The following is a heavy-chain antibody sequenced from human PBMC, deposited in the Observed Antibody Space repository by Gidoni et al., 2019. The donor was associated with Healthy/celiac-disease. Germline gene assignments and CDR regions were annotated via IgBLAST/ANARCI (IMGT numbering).Heavy chain of an antibody. J-gene: IGHJ4*02. CDR1: GFSLSTRGVG. D-gene: IGHD6-13*01. CDR2: IYWDDDK. V-gene: IGHV2-5*02. CDR3: AHIKTSIAAAGTFDY. Sequence: QITLQESGPTLVKPTQTLTLTCTFSGFSLSTRGVGVGWIRQPPGKALEWLALIYWDDDKRYSPSLKSRLTITKDTSKNQVVLTMTNMDPVDTATYYCAHIKTSIAAAGTFDYWGQGTLVTVSS.